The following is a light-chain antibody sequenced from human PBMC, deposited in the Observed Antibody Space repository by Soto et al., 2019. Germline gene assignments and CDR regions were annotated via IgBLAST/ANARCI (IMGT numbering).Light chain of an antibody. V-gene: IGKV1-6*02. J-gene: IGKJ2*01. CDR1: QGIGDD. CDR2: AAY. Sequence: IQMTQYPSSLSAYVGDRVTISGRASQGIGDDLGCYQQKPGKAPKLLIFAAYNLERRVPSRFSGSGSGTKFTLTVRGIQHDDFAHYYRLQYYNAPRTFSHATTLAIK. CDR3: LQYYNAPRT.